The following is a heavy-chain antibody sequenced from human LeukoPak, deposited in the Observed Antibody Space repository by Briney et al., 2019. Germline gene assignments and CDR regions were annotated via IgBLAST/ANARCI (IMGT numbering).Heavy chain of an antibody. CDR2: ISSSGSAI. V-gene: IGHV3-48*03. CDR3: ARARRDCSGGSCYPDYNWFDP. D-gene: IGHD2-15*01. Sequence: GGSLRLSCAASGFTFSSYEMNWVRQAPGKGLDWVSYISSSGSAIYYADSVRGRFTISRDNAKNSLYLQMNSLRAEDTAVYYCARARRDCSGGSCYPDYNWFDPWGQGTLVTVSS. J-gene: IGHJ5*02. CDR1: GFTFSSYE.